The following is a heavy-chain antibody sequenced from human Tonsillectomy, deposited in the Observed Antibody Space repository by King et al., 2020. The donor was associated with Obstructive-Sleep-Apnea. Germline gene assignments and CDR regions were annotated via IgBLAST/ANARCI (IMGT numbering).Heavy chain of an antibody. CDR1: GFTFSSFW. CDR3: ARDLFPDYGGTVDY. CDR2: IKQDGTEK. V-gene: IGHV3-7*03. J-gene: IGHJ4*01. Sequence: VQLVESGGGLVQPGESLRLFCAASGFTFSSFWMNWVRQAPGKGLEWVANIKQDGTEKYYVDSVKGRFTISRDNAKNSLYLQMISLRAEDTAVYFCARDLFPDYGGTVDYWGHGTLVTVSS. D-gene: IGHD4-23*01.